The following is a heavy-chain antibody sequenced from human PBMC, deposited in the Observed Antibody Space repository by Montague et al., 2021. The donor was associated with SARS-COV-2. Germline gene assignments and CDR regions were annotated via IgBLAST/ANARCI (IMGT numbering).Heavy chain of an antibody. V-gene: IGHV5-51*01. J-gene: IGHJ3*01. CDR2: IFPDNSDT. CDR1: GDTFPTYW. Sequence: QSGAEVKKPGESLKISCKGSGDTFPTYWIGWVRQMPGKGLEWMGIIFPDNSDTRYSQSFQGQVSFSADKSISTAYLQWSRLKASDTAMYFCARRIASAGNAFDVWGQGTMVTVSS. D-gene: IGHD6-13*01. CDR3: ARRIASAGNAFDV.